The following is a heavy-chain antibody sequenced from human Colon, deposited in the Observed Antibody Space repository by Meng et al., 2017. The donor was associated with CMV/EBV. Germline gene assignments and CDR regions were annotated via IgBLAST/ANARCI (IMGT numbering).Heavy chain of an antibody. CDR3: ARDRYSSSWYLGRVYDMDV. Sequence: GESLKISCAASGFTFSRSAMHWVRQAPGKGLEWVATILHDGSNRYYADSVKGRFTISRDNSKSTVYVQMNSLRGEDTGVYYCARDRYSSSWYLGRVYDMDVWGNGTTVTVSS. CDR2: ILHDGSNR. J-gene: IGHJ6*04. CDR1: GFTFSRSA. D-gene: IGHD6-13*01. V-gene: IGHV3-30*04.